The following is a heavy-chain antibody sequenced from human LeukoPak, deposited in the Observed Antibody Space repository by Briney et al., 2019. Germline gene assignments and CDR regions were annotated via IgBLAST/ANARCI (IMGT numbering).Heavy chain of an antibody. CDR2: IHPEGNEK. V-gene: IGHV3-7*04. Sequence: GGSLRLSCAVSGFTFSNFWMSWVRQAPGRGLEWVANIHPEGNEKYHVESVKGRFTISRDNTKHLLFLQMNGLRVEDTAVYYCARGDDFSGDHWGQGTLVTVSS. J-gene: IGHJ4*02. CDR1: GFTFSNFW. CDR3: ARGDDFSGDH. D-gene: IGHD1-1*01.